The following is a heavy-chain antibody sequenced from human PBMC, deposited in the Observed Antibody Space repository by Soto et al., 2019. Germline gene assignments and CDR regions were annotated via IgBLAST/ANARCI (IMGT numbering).Heavy chain of an antibody. D-gene: IGHD1-20*01. J-gene: IGHJ5*02. CDR3: ARAPLTYNWNDVRFDP. CDR2: IIPIFGTA. Sequence: ASVKVSCKASGGTFSSYAISWVRQAPGQGLEWMGGIIPIFGTANYAQKFQGRVTITADESTSTAYMELSSLRSEDTAVYYCARAPLTYNWNDVRFDPWGQGTLDTVSS. CDR1: GGTFSSYA. V-gene: IGHV1-69*13.